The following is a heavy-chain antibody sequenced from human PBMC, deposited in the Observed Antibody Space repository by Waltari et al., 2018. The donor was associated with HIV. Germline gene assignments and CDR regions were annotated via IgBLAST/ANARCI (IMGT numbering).Heavy chain of an antibody. CDR3: ARDRSNSDY. CDR2: INCYKCDT. D-gene: IGHD1-26*01. J-gene: IGHJ4*02. CDR1: GYPFDGYG. V-gene: IGHV1-18*01. Sequence: VQLVQSGAEVKKPGDSVKVSCKASGYPFDGYGISWVRQAPGQGLEWMGWINCYKCDTNFAQTFQCRFTMTTDKSTATAYMDLRSLRSDDTAVYYCARDRSNSDYWGQGTLVTVSS.